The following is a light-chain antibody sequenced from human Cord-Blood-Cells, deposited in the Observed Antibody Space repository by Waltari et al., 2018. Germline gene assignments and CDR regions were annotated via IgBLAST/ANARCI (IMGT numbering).Light chain of an antibody. Sequence: DIQMTPSPSSLSASVGASVTITCRASQSISSYLNWYQQKPGKAPKLLIYAASSLQSGVPSRFSGSGSGTDFTLTISSLQPEDFATYYCQQSYSTPITFGQGTRLEIK. CDR1: QSISSY. CDR3: QQSYSTPIT. CDR2: AAS. V-gene: IGKV1-39*01. J-gene: IGKJ5*01.